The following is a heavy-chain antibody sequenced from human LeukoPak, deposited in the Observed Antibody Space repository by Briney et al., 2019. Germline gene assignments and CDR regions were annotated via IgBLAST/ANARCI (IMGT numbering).Heavy chain of an antibody. CDR2: ISSSSSTI. J-gene: IGHJ4*02. D-gene: IGHD6-13*01. V-gene: IGHV3-48*01. Sequence: PGGSLRLSCAASGFTFSSYSMNWVRQAPGKGLEWVSYISSSSSTIYYADSVKGRFTISRDNAKNSLYLQMNSLRAEDTAVYYCARDQGYSSSWEIDYWGQGTLVTVSS. CDR1: GFTFSSYS. CDR3: ARDQGYSSSWEIDY.